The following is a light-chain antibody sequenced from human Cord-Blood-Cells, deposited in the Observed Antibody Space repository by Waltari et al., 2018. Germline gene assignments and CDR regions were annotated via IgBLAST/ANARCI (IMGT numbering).Light chain of an antibody. V-gene: IGLV1-47*01. CDR1: TSNFGSNY. CDR3: AAWDDSLSGWV. CDR2: RNN. J-gene: IGLJ3*02. Sequence: QSLLTQPSSASGTPRQRVTISCSGSTSNFGSNYLYGYQQPPGTAPKLLIYRNNQRTSGVPDRFSVSKSGTSASLAISGLRSEDEADYYCAAWDDSLSGWVFGGGTKLTVL.